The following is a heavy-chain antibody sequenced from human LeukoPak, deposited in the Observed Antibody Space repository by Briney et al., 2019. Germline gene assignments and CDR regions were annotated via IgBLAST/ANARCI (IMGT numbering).Heavy chain of an antibody. CDR3: AKDHDFWSGYSDY. Sequence: GGSLRLSCAASGFTFSSYAMSWVRQAPGKGLEWVSAISGSGGSTYYADSVKGRFTISRDNSKNTLYLQMSSLRAEDTAVYYCAKDHDFWSGYSDYWGQGTLVTVSS. D-gene: IGHD3-3*01. J-gene: IGHJ4*02. V-gene: IGHV3-23*01. CDR2: ISGSGGST. CDR1: GFTFSSYA.